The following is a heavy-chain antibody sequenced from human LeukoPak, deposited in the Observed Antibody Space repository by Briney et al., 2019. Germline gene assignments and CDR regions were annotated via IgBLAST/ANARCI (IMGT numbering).Heavy chain of an antibody. D-gene: IGHD3-22*01. CDR3: AREDSSGLSWFDP. Sequence: SVKVSCKASGGTFSSYAISWVRQAPGQGLEWMGGIIPIFGTANYAQKFQGKVTITTDESTSTAYMELSSLRSEDTAVYYCAREDSSGLSWFDPWGQGTLVTVSS. J-gene: IGHJ5*02. V-gene: IGHV1-69*05. CDR1: GGTFSSYA. CDR2: IIPIFGTA.